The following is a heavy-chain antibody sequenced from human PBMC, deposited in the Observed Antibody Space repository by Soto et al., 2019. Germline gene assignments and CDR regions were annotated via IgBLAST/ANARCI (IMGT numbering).Heavy chain of an antibody. CDR3: ARNTGYSSSSLIPY. Sequence: ASVKVSCKASGYTFTGYYMHWVRQAPGQGLEWMGWINPNSGGTNYAQKLQGRVTMTRETSISTAYMELSRLRSDDTAVYYCARNTGYSSSSLIPYWGQGTLVTVSS. J-gene: IGHJ4*02. CDR2: INPNSGGT. D-gene: IGHD6-6*01. CDR1: GYTFTGYY. V-gene: IGHV1-2*02.